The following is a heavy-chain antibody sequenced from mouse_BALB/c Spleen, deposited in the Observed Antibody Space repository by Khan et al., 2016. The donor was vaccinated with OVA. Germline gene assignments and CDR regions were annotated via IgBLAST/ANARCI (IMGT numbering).Heavy chain of an antibody. CDR3: TRGGYSSFAY. J-gene: IGHJ3*01. Sequence: EVQLQQSGTVLARPGASVKMSCKASGYSFTSYLIHWVKQRPGQGLEWIGGIYPGNSDTSYNQKFKAKAKLTAGTPARTAYMQLSSLTNEDSAVYYCTRGGYSSFAYWGQGTLVTVSA. CDR2: IYPGNSDT. CDR1: GYSFTSYL. D-gene: IGHD1-3*01. V-gene: IGHV1-5*01.